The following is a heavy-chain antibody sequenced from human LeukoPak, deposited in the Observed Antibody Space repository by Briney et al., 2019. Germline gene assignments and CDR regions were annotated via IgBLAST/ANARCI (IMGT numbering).Heavy chain of an antibody. CDR2: INPNSGGT. CDR1: GYTFTSYT. CDR3: ARRGYDILTGGNYYYYYMDV. Sequence: ASVKVSCKASGYTFTSYTIHWVRQAPGQRLEWMGWINPNSGGTNYAQKFQGRVTMTRDTSISTAYMELSRLRSDDTAVYYCARRGYDILTGGNYYYYYMDVWGKGTTVTVSS. V-gene: IGHV1-2*02. D-gene: IGHD3-9*01. J-gene: IGHJ6*03.